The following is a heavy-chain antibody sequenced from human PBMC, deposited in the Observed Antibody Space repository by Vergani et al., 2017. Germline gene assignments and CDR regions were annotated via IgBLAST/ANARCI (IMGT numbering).Heavy chain of an antibody. D-gene: IGHD1-7*01. J-gene: IGHJ4*02. CDR3: VKGKGTFEN. V-gene: IGHV3-30*02. Sequence: QVQLVEWGGGVVQPGGSLRLSCTASLFIFCSHCMHFVRPAPGKGLEWVAFIRYDGSRRYYGESVKGRFTISRDNSKNMVYIQMNSLRPEDTAVYYCVKGKGTFENWGQGTLVTVSS. CDR1: LFIFCSHC. CDR2: IRYDGSRR.